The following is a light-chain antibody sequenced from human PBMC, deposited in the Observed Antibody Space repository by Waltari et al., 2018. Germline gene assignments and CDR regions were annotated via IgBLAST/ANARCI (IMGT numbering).Light chain of an antibody. J-gene: IGKJ3*01. Sequence: EIVLTQSPATLSLSPGERATLSCRASQSISGYLAWYQQKPGQAPRLLIYYASTRATGIPARFSGSESVTDFTLTISSLEPEDFALYYCQQRSTSFTFGPGTRVDVK. CDR1: QSISGY. CDR2: YAS. CDR3: QQRSTSFT. V-gene: IGKV3-11*01.